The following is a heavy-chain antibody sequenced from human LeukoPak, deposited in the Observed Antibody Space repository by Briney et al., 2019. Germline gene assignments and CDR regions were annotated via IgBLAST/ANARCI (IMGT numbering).Heavy chain of an antibody. V-gene: IGHV3-23*01. CDR2: ISGSGGST. CDR1: GFTFDDYA. D-gene: IGHD3-22*01. Sequence: GGSLRLSCAASGFTFDDYAMHWVRQGPGKGLEWVSAISGSGGSTYYADSVKGRFTISRDNSKNTLYLQMDSLRAEDTAVYYCAKDKDTMIVVVIATPNDWGQGTLVTVSS. J-gene: IGHJ4*02. CDR3: AKDKDTMIVVVIATPND.